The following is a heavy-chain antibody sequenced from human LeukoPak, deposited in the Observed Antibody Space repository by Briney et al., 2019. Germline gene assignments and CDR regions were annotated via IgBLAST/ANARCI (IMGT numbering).Heavy chain of an antibody. CDR3: APLIGAYFDY. CDR1: GYTFTKHP. Sequence: ASVKVSCKTSGYTFTKHPMHWVRQAPGQRLEWMGWINTDNGNTKYSEKFQGRVAITRDTSVSTAYMELNSLTSEDTALYYCAPLIGAYFDYWGQGTLVTVSS. J-gene: IGHJ4*02. V-gene: IGHV1-3*04. CDR2: INTDNGNT. D-gene: IGHD3-10*01.